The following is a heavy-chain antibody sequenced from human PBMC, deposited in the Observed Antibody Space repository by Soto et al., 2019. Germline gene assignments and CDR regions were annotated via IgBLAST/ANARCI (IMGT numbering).Heavy chain of an antibody. CDR3: AREVNDYGDYYDYYYYGMDV. CDR2: INPNSGGT. Sequence: ASVKVSCKASGYTFTGYYMHWVRQAPGQGLEWMGWINPNSGGTNYAQKFQGWVTMTRDTSISTAYMELSRLRSDDTAVYYCAREVNDYGDYYDYYYYGMDVWGQGTTVTVSS. CDR1: GYTFTGYY. D-gene: IGHD4-17*01. J-gene: IGHJ6*02. V-gene: IGHV1-2*04.